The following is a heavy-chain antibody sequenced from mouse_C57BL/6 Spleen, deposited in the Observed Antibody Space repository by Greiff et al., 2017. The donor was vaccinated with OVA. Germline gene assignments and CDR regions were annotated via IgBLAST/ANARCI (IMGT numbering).Heavy chain of an antibody. D-gene: IGHD1-1*01. CDR2: IHPNSGST. CDR1: GYTFTSYW. V-gene: IGHV1-64*01. J-gene: IGHJ4*01. Sequence: QVQLQQPGAELVKPGASVKLSCKASGYTFTSYWMHWVKQRPGQGLEWIGMIHPNSGSTNYNEKFKSKATLTVDKSSSTAYMQLSSLTSEDSAVYYCAGGASTVVANGGYYYAMDDWGQGTSVTVAS. CDR3: AGGASTVVANGGYYYAMDD.